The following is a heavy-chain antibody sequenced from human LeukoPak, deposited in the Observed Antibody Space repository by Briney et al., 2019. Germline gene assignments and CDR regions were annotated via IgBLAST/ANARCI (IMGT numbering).Heavy chain of an antibody. J-gene: IGHJ6*02. D-gene: IGHD5-18*01. CDR1: GYTFTGYC. CDR3: ARDRKTAMVSGMDV. Sequence: GASVKVSCKASGYTFTGYCMHWVRQAPGQGLEWMGWINPNSGGTNYAQKFQGRVTMTRDTSISTAYMELSRLRSDDTAVYYCARDRKTAMVSGMDVWGQGTTVTVSS. V-gene: IGHV1-2*02. CDR2: INPNSGGT.